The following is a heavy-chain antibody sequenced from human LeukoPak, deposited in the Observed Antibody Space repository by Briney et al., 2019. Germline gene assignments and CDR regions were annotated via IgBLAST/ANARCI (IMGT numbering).Heavy chain of an antibody. CDR1: GYTFTGQY. CDR2: ITPNSGGT. J-gene: IGHJ4*02. D-gene: IGHD3-10*01. Sequence: SVKVSCKASGYTFTGQYLHWVRQAPGQGLEWMGWITPNSGGTNYAQKFQGRVTMTRDTSISTAYMELSSLRSDDTAIYYCATGSGTYSPDYWGQGTLVTVSS. V-gene: IGHV1-2*02. CDR3: ATGSGTYSPDY.